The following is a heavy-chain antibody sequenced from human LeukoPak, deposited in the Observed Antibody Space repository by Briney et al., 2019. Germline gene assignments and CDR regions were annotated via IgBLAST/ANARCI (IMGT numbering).Heavy chain of an antibody. CDR3: AGEWFGELSSYYYYGMDV. V-gene: IGHV3-30*03. Sequence: PGGSLRLSCAGFGFTFSNYGIHWVRQAPGKGLEWVAVISYNGNVKYYMDSVKGRFTISRDNSKNTLFLQMNSLRAEDTAVYYCAGEWFGELSSYYYYGMDVWGQGTTVTVSS. CDR2: ISYNGNVK. J-gene: IGHJ6*02. D-gene: IGHD3-10*01. CDR1: GFTFSNYG.